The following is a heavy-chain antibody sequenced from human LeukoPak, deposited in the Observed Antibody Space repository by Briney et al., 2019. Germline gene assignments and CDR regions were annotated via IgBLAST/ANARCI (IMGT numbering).Heavy chain of an antibody. V-gene: IGHV3-48*03. CDR2: ISSSGSTI. D-gene: IGHD6-13*01. J-gene: IGHJ4*02. CDR1: GFTFSSYE. Sequence: GGSLRLSCAASGFTFSSYEMNWVRQAPGKGLEWVSYISSSGSTIYYADSVKGRFTISRDNAKNSLYLQMNSQRVEDTAVYYCARSGVYRGRFRTKGSYYFDYWGQGTLVTVSS. CDR3: ARSGVYRGRFRTKGSYYFDY.